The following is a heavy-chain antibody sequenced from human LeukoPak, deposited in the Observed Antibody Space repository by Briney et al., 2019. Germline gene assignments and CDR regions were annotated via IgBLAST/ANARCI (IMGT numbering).Heavy chain of an antibody. CDR3: AELPELGSFDY. CDR2: IYYSGST. J-gene: IGHJ4*02. D-gene: IGHD1-14*01. V-gene: IGHV4-39*01. CDR1: GGSISGSSYY. Sequence: SETLSLTCTVSGGSISGSSYYWGWIRQPPGKGLEWIGSIYYSGSTYYNPSLKSRVTIPVDTSKNQFSLKLSSVTAADTAVYYCAELPELGSFDYWGQGTLVTVSS.